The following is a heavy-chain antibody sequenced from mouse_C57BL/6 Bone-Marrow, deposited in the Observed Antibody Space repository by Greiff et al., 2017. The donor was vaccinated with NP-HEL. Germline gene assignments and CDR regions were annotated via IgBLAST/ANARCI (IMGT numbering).Heavy chain of an antibody. CDR1: GYTFTSYW. V-gene: IGHV1-59*01. D-gene: IGHD2-3*01. J-gene: IGHJ2*01. Sequence: QVQLQQPGAELVRPGTSVKLSCKASGYTFTSYWMHWVKQRPGQGLEWIGVIDPSDSYTNYNQKFKGKATLTVDTSSSTAYMQLSSLTSEDSAFYYCARGRIYDGYYFDYWGQGTTLTVSS. CDR2: IDPSDSYT. CDR3: ARGRIYDGYYFDY.